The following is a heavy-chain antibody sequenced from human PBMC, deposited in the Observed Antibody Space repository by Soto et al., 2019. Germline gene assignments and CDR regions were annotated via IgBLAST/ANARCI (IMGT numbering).Heavy chain of an antibody. V-gene: IGHV4-4*02. CDR3: ARDSLKAYYYDSSGLDY. J-gene: IGHJ4*02. D-gene: IGHD3-22*01. Sequence: SETLSLTCAVSGGSISSSNWWSWVRQPPGKGLEWIGEIYHSGSTTYNPSLKSRVTISVDKSKNQFSLKLSSVTAADTAVYYCARDSLKAYYYDSSGLDYWGQGTLVTVSS. CDR1: GGSISSSNW. CDR2: IYHSGST.